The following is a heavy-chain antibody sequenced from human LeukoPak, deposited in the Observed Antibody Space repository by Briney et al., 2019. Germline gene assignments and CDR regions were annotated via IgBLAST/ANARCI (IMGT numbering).Heavy chain of an antibody. J-gene: IGHJ4*02. D-gene: IGHD6-19*01. Sequence: GRSLRLSCAASGFTFSSYGMHWVRQAPGKGLEWVAVISYDGSNKYYADSVKGRFTISRDNSKNTLYLQMNSLRAEDTAVYYCARSPNSSGWPRIFDSWGQGALVTVSS. CDR3: ARSPNSSGWPRIFDS. CDR1: GFTFSSYG. V-gene: IGHV3-30*03. CDR2: ISYDGSNK.